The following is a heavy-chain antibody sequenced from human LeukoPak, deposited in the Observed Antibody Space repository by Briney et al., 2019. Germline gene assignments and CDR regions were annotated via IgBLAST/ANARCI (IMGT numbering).Heavy chain of an antibody. V-gene: IGHV3-7*01. Sequence: PGGSLRLSCVGSGFSFRSHWVNWVRQSPGKGLEWVANIKPDGSDKYYVDSARGRFTVSRDNAKSSALLQMNSLRAEDTAIYYCATISAQTFDIWGQGTLVSVSS. CDR3: ATISAQTFDI. J-gene: IGHJ3*02. CDR2: IKPDGSDK. D-gene: IGHD5-24*01. CDR1: GFSFRSHW.